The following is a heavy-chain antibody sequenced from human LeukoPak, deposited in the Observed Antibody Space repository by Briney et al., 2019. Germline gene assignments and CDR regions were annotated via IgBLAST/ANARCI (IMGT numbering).Heavy chain of an antibody. CDR1: GGSICRGNYY. CDR3: ARVVDHNSSWSRFDY. Sequence: PSETLSLTCTVSGGSICRGNYYWGWIRQPPGKGLEWIGSIYYSGSTYYNPSLKSRVTISLDTSKNQFSLKLSSVTAADTAVYYCARVVDHNSSWSRFDYWGQGTLVTVSS. D-gene: IGHD6-13*01. V-gene: IGHV4-39*07. CDR2: IYYSGST. J-gene: IGHJ4*02.